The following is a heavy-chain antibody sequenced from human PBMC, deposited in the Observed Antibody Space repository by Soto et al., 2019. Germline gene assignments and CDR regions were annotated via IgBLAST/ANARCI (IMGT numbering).Heavy chain of an antibody. D-gene: IGHD5-12*01. Sequence: QVQLVESGGGVVQPGRSLRLSCAASGFTFSNYGMHWARQAPGKGLEWVAGISYDGGNKYYADSVKGRFTISSDNSKNTTWLEMNTLRTEDTAVYYCAGGWSFFEYCGQGTLVTVSS. CDR1: GFTFSNYG. CDR3: AGGWSFFEY. V-gene: IGHV3-30*03. CDR2: ISYDGGNK. J-gene: IGHJ4*02.